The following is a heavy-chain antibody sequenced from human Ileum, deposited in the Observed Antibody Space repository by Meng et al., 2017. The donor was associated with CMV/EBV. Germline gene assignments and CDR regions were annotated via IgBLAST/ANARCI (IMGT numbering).Heavy chain of an antibody. V-gene: IGHV1-69*05. J-gene: IGHJ4*02. CDR2: IIPIFGTA. CDR1: GGTFSSYA. Sequence: CKASGGTFSSYAISWVRQAPGQGLEWMGGIIPIFGTANYAQKFQGRVTITTDESTSTAYMELSSLRSEDTAVYYCVRSPLVGATPLGYWGQGTLVTVSS. D-gene: IGHD1-26*01. CDR3: VRSPLVGATPLGY.